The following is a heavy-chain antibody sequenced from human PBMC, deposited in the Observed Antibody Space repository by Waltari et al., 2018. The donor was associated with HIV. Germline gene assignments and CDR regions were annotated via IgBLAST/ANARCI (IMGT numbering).Heavy chain of an antibody. D-gene: IGHD3-16*01. V-gene: IGHV1-3*01. CDR1: GYNFTSYP. CDR3: ARSGIVRGRNYELLVF. J-gene: IGHJ4*01. CDR2: INSGNGNS. Sequence: QVLLVQSGPEVKKPGASVTISCQASGYNFTSYPVHWVRQAPGRGLEWLGWINSGNGNSRYSPGFQDRLTMTRDISATTSYLVLSGLTSDDTALYFCARSGIVRGRNYELLVFWGQGT.